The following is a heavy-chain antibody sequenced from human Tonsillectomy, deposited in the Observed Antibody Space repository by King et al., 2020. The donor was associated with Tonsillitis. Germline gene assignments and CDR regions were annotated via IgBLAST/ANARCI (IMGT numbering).Heavy chain of an antibody. D-gene: IGHD6-13*01. CDR3: AKGGTLAAAGTELVDY. CDR2: IYSGRSST. J-gene: IGHJ4*02. Sequence: QLVQSGGGLVQPGGSLRLSCAASGFTFSSYAMSWVRQAPGKGLEWVSVIYSGRSSTYYADSVKGRFTISRDNSKNTLYLQMNSLRAEDTAVYYCAKGGTLAAAGTELVDYWGQGTLVTVSS. CDR1: GFTFSSYA. V-gene: IGHV3-23*03.